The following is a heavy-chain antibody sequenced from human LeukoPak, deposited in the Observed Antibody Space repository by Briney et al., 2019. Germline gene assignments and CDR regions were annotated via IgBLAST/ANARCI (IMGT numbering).Heavy chain of an antibody. V-gene: IGHV1-8*02. CDR2: MNPNSGNT. D-gene: IGHD4-17*01. Sequence: ASVKVSCKASGYTFTGYYMHWVRQATGQGLEWMGWMNPNSGNTGYAQKFQGRVTMTRDTSTSTVYMELSSLRSEDTAVYYCARAGPEADDYGDYRYYYYMDVWGKGTTVSISS. CDR1: GYTFTGYY. CDR3: ARAGPEADDYGDYRYYYYMDV. J-gene: IGHJ6*03.